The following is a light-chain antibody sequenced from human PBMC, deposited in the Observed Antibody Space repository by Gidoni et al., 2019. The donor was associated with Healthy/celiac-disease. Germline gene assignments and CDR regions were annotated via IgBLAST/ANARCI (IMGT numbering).Light chain of an antibody. CDR3: QQSYRTPWT. CDR2: AAS. CDR1: QSISSY. V-gene: IGKV1-39*01. Sequence: DIQMTQSPSSLSASVGDRVTITCRASQSISSYLNWYQQKPGKAPKLLIYAASSLQSGVPSRFSGSGSGTDFTLTIISLQPEDFATYYCQQSYRTPWTFGQGTKVEIK. J-gene: IGKJ1*01.